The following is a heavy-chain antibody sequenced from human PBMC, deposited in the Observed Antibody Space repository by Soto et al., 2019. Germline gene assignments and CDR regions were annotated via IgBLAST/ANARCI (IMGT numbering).Heavy chain of an antibody. D-gene: IGHD3-10*01. CDR2: ISAHNGKT. V-gene: IGHV1-18*01. CDR1: GYSFSSYA. J-gene: IGHJ5*02. Sequence: ASVKVSCKASGYSFSSYAISWVRQAPGQGLEWMGWISAHNGKTNYPQKLKGRVTMTTDTSTSTAYMKLRSLRSDDTAEYKYTRGQTYYGSGSYYIGNWFDPWGQGTLVTVSS. CDR3: TRGQTYYGSGSYYIGNWFDP.